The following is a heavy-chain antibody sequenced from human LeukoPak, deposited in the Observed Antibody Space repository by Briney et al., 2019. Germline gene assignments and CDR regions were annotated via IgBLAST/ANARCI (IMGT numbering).Heavy chain of an antibody. D-gene: IGHD3-10*01. J-gene: IGHJ4*02. V-gene: IGHV4-59*01. CDR2: IYYSGST. CDR1: GGSISSYY. CDR3: ARWAGTEDFDY. Sequence: SETLSLTCTVSGGSISSYYWSWIRQPPGKGLEWIGYIYYSGSTNYNPSLKSRVTISVDTSKNHSSLKLSSVTAADTAVYYCARWAGTEDFDYWGQGTLVTVSS.